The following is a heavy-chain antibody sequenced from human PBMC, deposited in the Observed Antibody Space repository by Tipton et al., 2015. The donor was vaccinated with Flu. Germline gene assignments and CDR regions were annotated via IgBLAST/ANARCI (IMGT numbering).Heavy chain of an antibody. Sequence: TPSLTCTVSGGPISSSSHYWGWIRQPPGKGLEWIGSIYHSGSTYYNPSLKSRVTISVDTSKNQFSLKLGSVTAGDTAVYYCARRDCAGGICYSRVYDAFDIWGQGTLVTVSS. CDR2: IYHSGST. CDR3: ARRDCAGGICYSRVYDAFDI. CDR1: GGPISSSSHY. J-gene: IGHJ3*02. D-gene: IGHD2-8*02. V-gene: IGHV4-39*07.